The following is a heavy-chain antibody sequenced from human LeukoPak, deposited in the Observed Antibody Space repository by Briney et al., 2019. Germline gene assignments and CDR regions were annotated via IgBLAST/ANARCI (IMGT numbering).Heavy chain of an antibody. CDR3: AREEVYYDSSGYRT. V-gene: IGHV4-59*01. Sequence: SETLSLTCTVSGGSICSYYWGWIRQPQGQGLEWIGYIYYSGSTNYNPSLKSRVTISVDTSKNQFSLKLSSVTAADTAVYYCAREEVYYDSSGYRTWGQGTLVTVSS. CDR1: GGSICSYY. D-gene: IGHD3-22*01. CDR2: IYYSGST. J-gene: IGHJ5*02.